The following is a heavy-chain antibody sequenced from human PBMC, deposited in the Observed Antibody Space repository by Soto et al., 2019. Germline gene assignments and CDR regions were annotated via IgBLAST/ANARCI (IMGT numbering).Heavy chain of an antibody. D-gene: IGHD3-22*01. J-gene: IGHJ4*02. Sequence: HPGGSLRLSCAASGFTFSSYAMHWVRQAPGKGLEWVAVISYDGSNKYYADSVKGRFTISRDNSKNTLYLQMNSLRAEDTAVYYCAREGSPSITMIVVAPLDYWGQGTLVTVSS. CDR3: AREGSPSITMIVVAPLDY. CDR1: GFTFSSYA. V-gene: IGHV3-30-3*01. CDR2: ISYDGSNK.